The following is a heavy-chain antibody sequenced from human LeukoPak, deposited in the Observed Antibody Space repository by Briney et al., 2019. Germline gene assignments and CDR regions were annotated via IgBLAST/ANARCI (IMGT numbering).Heavy chain of an antibody. CDR1: GFTFSSYA. V-gene: IGHV3-30*04. J-gene: IGHJ3*02. CDR3: ARDPYSYDSSGYYLGAFDI. Sequence: GGSLRLSCAASGFTFSSYAMHWVRQAPGKGLEWVAVISYDGSNKYYADSVKGRFTISRDNSKNSLYLQMNSLRAEDTAVYYCARDPYSYDSSGYYLGAFDIWGQGTMVTVSS. D-gene: IGHD3-22*01. CDR2: ISYDGSNK.